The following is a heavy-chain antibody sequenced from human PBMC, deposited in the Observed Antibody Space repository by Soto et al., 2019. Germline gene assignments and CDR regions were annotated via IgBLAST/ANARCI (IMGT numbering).Heavy chain of an antibody. CDR2: LYDSGST. Sequence: QVQLQESGPGMVKPSVTLSLTCTVSGGSGRSYYWSWIRQSPGKGLEWIGYLYDSGSTKSNPSLKGRVSMSVNTSKNQFSLKLSHVTAADTAVYYCARDVGDYGEDWFDPWGLGVLVTVYS. CDR3: ARDVGDYGEDWFDP. J-gene: IGHJ5*02. D-gene: IGHD4-17*01. V-gene: IGHV4-59*02. CDR1: GGSGRSYY.